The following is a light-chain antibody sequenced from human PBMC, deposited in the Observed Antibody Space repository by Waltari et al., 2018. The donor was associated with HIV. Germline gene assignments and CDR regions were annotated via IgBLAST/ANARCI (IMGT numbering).Light chain of an antibody. V-gene: IGKV3-15*01. CDR2: DAS. CDR1: HFRGTN. Sequence: EIVMTQSPATLSVSPGERVTLSCWASHFRGTNLAWYQQKPGQAPRLLIYDASTRATGIPARFSGSASGTEFTLTITSLQSEDFAVYYCQQYNNWPPVFPFGQGTKLEIK. J-gene: IGKJ2*01. CDR3: QQYNNWPPVFP.